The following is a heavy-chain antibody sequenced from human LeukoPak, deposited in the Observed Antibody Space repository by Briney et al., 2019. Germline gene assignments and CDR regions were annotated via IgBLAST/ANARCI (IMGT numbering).Heavy chain of an antibody. D-gene: IGHD2-15*01. CDR2: IYYSGST. Sequence: SETLPLTCTVSGGSISSSSYYWGWIRQPPGKGLEWIGSIYYSGSTYYNPSLKSRVTISVDTSKNQFSLELSSVTAADTAMYYCAREGRYCSGGSCYSDAFDIWGQGTMVTVSS. CDR3: AREGRYCSGGSCYSDAFDI. V-gene: IGHV4-39*07. CDR1: GGSISSSSYY. J-gene: IGHJ3*02.